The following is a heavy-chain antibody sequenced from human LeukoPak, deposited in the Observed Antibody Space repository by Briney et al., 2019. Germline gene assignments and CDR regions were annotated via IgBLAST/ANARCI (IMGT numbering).Heavy chain of an antibody. J-gene: IGHJ6*03. CDR3: ASHVRSSTSDYYYYYYMDV. Sequence: ASVKVSCKASGGTFSSYAIGWVRQAPGQGLEWMGWINPNSGGTNYAQKFQGRVTMTRDTSISTAYMELSRLRSDDTAVYYCASHVRSSTSDYYYYYYMDVWGKGTTVTVSS. D-gene: IGHD2-2*01. V-gene: IGHV1-2*02. CDR2: INPNSGGT. CDR1: GGTFSSYA.